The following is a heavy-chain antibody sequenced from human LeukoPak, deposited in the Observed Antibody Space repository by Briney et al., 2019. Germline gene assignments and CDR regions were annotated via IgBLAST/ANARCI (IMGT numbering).Heavy chain of an antibody. CDR1: GYTFTTYG. D-gene: IGHD6-19*01. J-gene: IGHJ4*02. CDR3: ATTIAVAGTGDNYFDY. V-gene: IGHV1-18*01. Sequence: ASVKVSCKASGYTFTTYGISWVRQAPGQGLEWMGWISAHNGDTNYAQRLQGRVTMTTDTSTSTAYMELRSLRSDDTAVYYCATTIAVAGTGDNYFDYWGQGTLVTVSS. CDR2: ISAHNGDT.